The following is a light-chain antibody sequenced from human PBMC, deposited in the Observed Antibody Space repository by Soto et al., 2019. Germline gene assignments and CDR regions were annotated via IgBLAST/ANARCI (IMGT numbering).Light chain of an antibody. CDR2: DAS. J-gene: IGKJ5*01. Sequence: DLQMTQSPSSLSASVGYRFTITCQASQNIKNYLNWYQQKPWRAPKFLIYDASNLEAGVPSRFRVSGSGTDFTFTISRMQPADIATHDCQQYENLPTFGQGTRLENK. V-gene: IGKV1-33*01. CDR1: QNIKNY. CDR3: QQYENLPT.